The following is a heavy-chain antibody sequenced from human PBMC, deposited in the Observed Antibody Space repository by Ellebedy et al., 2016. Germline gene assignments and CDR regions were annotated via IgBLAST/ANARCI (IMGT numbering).Heavy chain of an antibody. CDR1: GVTFSSFV. D-gene: IGHD1-26*01. CDR2: ISESGVST. J-gene: IGHJ4*02. V-gene: IGHV3-23*01. Sequence: GGSLRLSCAASGVTFSSFVMSWVRQAPGKGLEWVAAISESGVSTYYADSVKGRFTISRDNFKNTLYLQMNSLRVEDTALYYCAKPASSGSYGKFDYWGQGTLVTVSS. CDR3: AKPASSGSYGKFDY.